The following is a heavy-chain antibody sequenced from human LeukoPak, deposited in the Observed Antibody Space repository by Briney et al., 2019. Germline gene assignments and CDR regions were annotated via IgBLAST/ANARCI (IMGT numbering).Heavy chain of an antibody. D-gene: IGHD3-16*01. V-gene: IGHV3-23*01. CDR2: ISGSGGGT. Sequence: PGGSLRLSCAASGFTFSSYAMSWVRQAPGKGLEWVSAISGSGGGTYYADSVKGRFTISRDNSKNTLYLQMNSLRAEDTAVYYCAKDYVGGYYYYMDVWGKGTTVTVSS. CDR1: GFTFSSYA. J-gene: IGHJ6*03. CDR3: AKDYVGGYYYYMDV.